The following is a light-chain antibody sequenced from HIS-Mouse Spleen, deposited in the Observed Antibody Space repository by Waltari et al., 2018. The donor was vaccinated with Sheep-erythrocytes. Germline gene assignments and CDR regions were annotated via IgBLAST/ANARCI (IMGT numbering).Light chain of an antibody. CDR3: QQLNSYPHP. Sequence: DIQLTQSPSFLSASVGDRVPSTCRASQGMSSYLALYQPKPGKAPKLLIYAASTLQSGVPSRFSGSGSGTEFPLTISSLQPEDFATYYCQQLNSYPHPFGQGTKLEIK. V-gene: IGKV1-9*01. CDR2: AAS. J-gene: IGKJ2*01. CDR1: QGMSSY.